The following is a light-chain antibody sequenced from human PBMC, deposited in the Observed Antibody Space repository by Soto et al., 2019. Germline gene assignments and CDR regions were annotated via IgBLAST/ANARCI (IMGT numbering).Light chain of an antibody. CDR1: QDITND. J-gene: IGKJ4*01. V-gene: IGKV1-33*01. CDR2: EAS. CDR3: QQYDNVPLT. Sequence: DIQMTQSPSSLSASVGDRVTITCKASQDITNDLNWYQQKPGKSPKVLIYEASNLETGVTSGFSGSGSGTDFTFTISSLQPEYLATYFCQQYDNVPLTFGGGTKVEIK.